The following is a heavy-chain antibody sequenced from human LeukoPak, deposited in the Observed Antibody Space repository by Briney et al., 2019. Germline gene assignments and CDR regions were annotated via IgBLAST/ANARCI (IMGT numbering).Heavy chain of an antibody. CDR3: ARLQLYYYYYGMDV. CDR1: GFTFSSYW. J-gene: IGHJ6*02. Sequence: GGSLRLSCAASGFTFSSYWMNWARQAPGKGLEWVASINHNGNVNYYVDSVKGRFTISRDNARSSLYLQMDSLRAEDTAVYYCARLQLYYYYYGMDVWGQGTTVTVSS. V-gene: IGHV3-7*03. CDR2: INHNGNVN. D-gene: IGHD5-18*01.